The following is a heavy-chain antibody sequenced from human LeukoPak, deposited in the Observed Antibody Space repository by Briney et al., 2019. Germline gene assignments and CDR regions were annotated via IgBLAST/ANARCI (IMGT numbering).Heavy chain of an antibody. CDR2: IHCSGST. D-gene: IGHD1-1*01. V-gene: IGHV4-59*01. CDR1: GGSSSSYY. CDR3: ATQLGYYFDY. Sequence: SETLSLTCTVSGGSSSSYYWSWIRQPPGKGLEWIAYIHCSGSTNYNPSLKSRVTISEDTSKNQFSLKLSSVTAADTAVYYCATQLGYYFDYWGQGTLVTVSS. J-gene: IGHJ4*02.